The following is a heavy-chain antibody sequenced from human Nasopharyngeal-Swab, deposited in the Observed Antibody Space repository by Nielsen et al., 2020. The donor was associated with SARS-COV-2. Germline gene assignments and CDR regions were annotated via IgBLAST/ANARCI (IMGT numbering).Heavy chain of an antibody. CDR2: INSDGSNT. D-gene: IGHD5-12*01. V-gene: IGHV3-74*01. CDR1: GFTFSAYW. Sequence: GESLKISCTASGFTFSAYWMYWVRQAPGKGLVWVSRINSDGSNTAYADSVKGRFSISRDNAKNTVYLQMNSLRAEDTAIYYCAKDRDSGDDSDDYYHYYGMDVWGQGTTVTVSS. CDR3: AKDRDSGDDSDDYYHYYGMDV. J-gene: IGHJ6*02.